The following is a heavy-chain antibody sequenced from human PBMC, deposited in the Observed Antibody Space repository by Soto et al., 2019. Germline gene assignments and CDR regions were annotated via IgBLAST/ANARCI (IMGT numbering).Heavy chain of an antibody. CDR3: ARGRYCLTGRCFPNWFDS. CDR2: IYKSATT. D-gene: IGHD7-27*01. V-gene: IGHV4-30-4*01. CDR1: GDSISNLDYF. J-gene: IGHJ5*01. Sequence: QVQLLESGPGLVKPSQTLSLTCSVSGDSISNLDYFWAWIRQPPGQALEYIGYIYKSATTYYNPSFESRVALSVDTSKSQFSLNVTSVTAADTAVYFCARGRYCLTGRCFPNWFDSWGQGALVTVSS.